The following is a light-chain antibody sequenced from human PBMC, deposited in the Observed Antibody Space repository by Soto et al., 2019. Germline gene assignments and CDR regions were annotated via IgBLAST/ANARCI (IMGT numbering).Light chain of an antibody. Sequence: EIVLTQSPATLSLSPGERATLSCRASQSVRSYLAWYQQKPGQAPRLLIYDTSNRATGIPARFSGSGSGTDLTLTISSLEPEDFAVYYCQQRSNWLLTFGGGTKVEIK. CDR2: DTS. V-gene: IGKV3-11*01. J-gene: IGKJ4*01. CDR1: QSVRSY. CDR3: QQRSNWLLT.